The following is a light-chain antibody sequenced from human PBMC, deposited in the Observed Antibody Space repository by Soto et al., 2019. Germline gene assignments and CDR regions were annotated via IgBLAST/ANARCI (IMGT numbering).Light chain of an antibody. CDR1: QSISSW. CDR2: DAS. V-gene: IGKV1-5*01. CDR3: QQYNSYQRT. J-gene: IGKJ1*01. Sequence: DIQMTPSPSTLSASVVDRVTITCRASQSISSWLAWYQQKPGKAPKLLIYDASSLESGVPSRFSGSGSGTEFTLTISSLQPDDFATYYCQQYNSYQRTFGQGTKVDIK.